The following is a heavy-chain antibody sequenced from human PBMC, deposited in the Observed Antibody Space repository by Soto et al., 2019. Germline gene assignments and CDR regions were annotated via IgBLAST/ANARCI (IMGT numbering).Heavy chain of an antibody. CDR1: GGTFSSHT. V-gene: IGHV1-69*08. D-gene: IGHD4-17*01. Sequence: QDQLVQSGAEVKQPGSSVKVSCKASGGTFSSHTFSWVRQAPGQGLEWMGRIIPALGTATYAQKFQGRVTITADESSFTVYMELRKLISEGTAVYYCARPDFGYYWYFELRGRGSLVSVSS. CDR2: IIPALGTA. CDR3: ARPDFGYYWYFEL. J-gene: IGHJ2*01.